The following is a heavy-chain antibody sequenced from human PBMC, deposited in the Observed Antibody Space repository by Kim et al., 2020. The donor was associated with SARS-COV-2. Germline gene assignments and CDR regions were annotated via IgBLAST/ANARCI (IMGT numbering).Heavy chain of an antibody. Sequence: SVKVSCKASGGTFSSYAISWVRQAPGQGLEWMGGIIPIFGTANYAQKFQGRVTITADESTSTAYMELSSLRSEDTAVYYCASSRRIAAAGMACWGQGTLVTVSS. J-gene: IGHJ4*02. V-gene: IGHV1-69*13. CDR2: IIPIFGTA. D-gene: IGHD6-13*01. CDR3: ASSRRIAAAGMAC. CDR1: GGTFSSYA.